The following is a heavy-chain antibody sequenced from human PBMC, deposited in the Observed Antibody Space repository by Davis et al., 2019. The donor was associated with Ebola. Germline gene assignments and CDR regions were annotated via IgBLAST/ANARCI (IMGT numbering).Heavy chain of an antibody. V-gene: IGHV3-23*01. Sequence: DSVRGRFTISRDNSRNTVYLQMNSLRAEDTAVYYCARGGDWTFDYWGQGTLVSVSS. J-gene: IGHJ4*02. CDR3: ARGGDWTFDY. D-gene: IGHD2-21*02.